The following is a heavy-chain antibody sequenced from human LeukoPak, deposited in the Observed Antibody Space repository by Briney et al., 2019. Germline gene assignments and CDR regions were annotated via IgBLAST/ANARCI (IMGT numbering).Heavy chain of an antibody. CDR1: GGTFSSYA. Sequence: SVKVSCKASGGTFSSYAISWVRQAPGQGLEWMGGIIPIFGTANYAQKFQGRVTITADESASTAYMELSSLRSEDTAVYYCARASYSGYVQKINWFDPWGQGTLVTVSS. V-gene: IGHV1-69*13. D-gene: IGHD5-12*01. J-gene: IGHJ5*02. CDR2: IIPIFGTA. CDR3: ARASYSGYVQKINWFDP.